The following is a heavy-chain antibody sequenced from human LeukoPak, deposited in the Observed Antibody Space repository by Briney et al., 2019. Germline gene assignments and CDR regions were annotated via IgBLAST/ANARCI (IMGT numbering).Heavy chain of an antibody. CDR2: IKQDGSDK. V-gene: IGHV3-7*03. D-gene: IGHD5-18*01. J-gene: IGHJ4*02. CDR3: AKDYTAMVRGPDY. CDR1: GFTFINYW. Sequence: GGSLRLSCAASGFTFINYWMSWVRQAPGKGLEWVANIKQDGSDKDYVDSVKGRFTISRDNAKNSLYLQMNSLRAEDTALYYCAKDYTAMVRGPDYWGQGTLVTVSS.